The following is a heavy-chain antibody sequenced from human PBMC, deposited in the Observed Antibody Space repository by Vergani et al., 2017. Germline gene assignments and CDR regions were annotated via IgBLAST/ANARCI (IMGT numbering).Heavy chain of an antibody. Sequence: QVQLVESGGGVVQRGGSLRLSCATSGFTLSNYDMQWIRRWPGKGLEFVAFIQFDGSNQYYADSVKGRFTLSRDFSKNTLYLQMNSMRTDDTATYYCAKHFRGWGIDYWGQGTQFIVSS. V-gene: IGHV3-30*02. J-gene: IGHJ4*02. CDR1: GFTLSNYD. CDR2: IQFDGSNQ. D-gene: IGHD3-16*01. CDR3: AKHFRGWGIDY.